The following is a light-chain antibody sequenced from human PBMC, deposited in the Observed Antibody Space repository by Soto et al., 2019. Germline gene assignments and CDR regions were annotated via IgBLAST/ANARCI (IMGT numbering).Light chain of an antibody. CDR1: QSVSSSY. J-gene: IGKJ1*01. CDR2: GAS. V-gene: IGKV3-20*01. Sequence: EIVLTQSPGTLSLSQGEGATLSCRASQSVSSSYFAWYQQKPGQAPRLLIYGASSRATGIPDRFSGSGSGTEFTLTISRLEAEDFEVYYCQQYGSSPWTFGQGTKVETK. CDR3: QQYGSSPWT.